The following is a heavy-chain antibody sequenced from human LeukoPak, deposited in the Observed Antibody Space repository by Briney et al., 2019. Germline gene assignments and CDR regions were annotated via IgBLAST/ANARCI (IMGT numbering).Heavy chain of an antibody. J-gene: IGHJ4*02. CDR1: GGSVSSYY. Sequence: PSETLSLTCSVSGGSVSSYYWSWIRQPPGKGLEWIGYVYYTGSTNYNPSLKSRVTMFEDKSKNQFSLGLYSVTVADTAVYYCARHFAYSSSSYFDYWGQGSLVTVSS. CDR3: ARHFAYSSSSYFDY. D-gene: IGHD6-6*01. V-gene: IGHV4-59*08. CDR2: VYYTGST.